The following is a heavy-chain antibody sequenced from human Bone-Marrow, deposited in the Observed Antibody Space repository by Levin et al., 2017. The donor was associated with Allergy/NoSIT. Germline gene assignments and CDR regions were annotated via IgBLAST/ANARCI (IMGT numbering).Heavy chain of an antibody. V-gene: IGHV3-30-3*01. J-gene: IGHJ4*02. Sequence: GESLKISCAASGFTFSQYPMHWVRQAPGKGLEWVAVLSYDGDTKYYTDSVKGRFSISRDTSKNTLYLQMNSLRAEDTAVYYCTRGDSSSWYNDYWGQGTLVTVSS. CDR2: LSYDGDTK. CDR3: TRGDSSSWYNDY. CDR1: GFTFSQYP. D-gene: IGHD6-13*01.